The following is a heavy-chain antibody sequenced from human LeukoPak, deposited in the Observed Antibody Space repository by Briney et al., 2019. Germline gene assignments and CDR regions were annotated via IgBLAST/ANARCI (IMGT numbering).Heavy chain of an antibody. CDR2: IYHSGST. D-gene: IGHD2-2*02. J-gene: IGHJ4*02. CDR3: ARQCSSTSCYKPLIDY. Sequence: SQTLSLTCTVSGGSISSGGYYWSWIRQPPGKGLEWIGYIYHSGSTYYNPSLKSRVTISVDRSKNQFSLKLSSVTAADTAVYYCARQCSSTSCYKPLIDYWGQGTLVTVSS. CDR1: GGSISSGGYY. V-gene: IGHV4-30-2*01.